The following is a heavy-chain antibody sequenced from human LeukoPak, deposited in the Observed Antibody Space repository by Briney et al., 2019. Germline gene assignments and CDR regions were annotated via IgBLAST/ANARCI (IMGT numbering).Heavy chain of an antibody. CDR1: GGSFSGYY. V-gene: IGHV4-34*01. CDR3: ARRYSTSWYLKY. J-gene: IGHJ4*02. D-gene: IGHD2-8*01. CDR2: INHRGST. Sequence: SETLSLTCAVYGGSFSGYYWSWIRQPPGKGLEWIGEINHRGSTNYNPSLKSRVTMSVDTSKNHFSLRLSSVTAADTAVYYCARRYSTSWYLKYWGQGTLVTVSS.